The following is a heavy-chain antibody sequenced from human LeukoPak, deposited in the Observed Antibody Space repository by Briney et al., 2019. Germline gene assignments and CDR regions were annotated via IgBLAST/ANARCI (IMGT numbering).Heavy chain of an antibody. CDR1: GYTFTGYY. CDR3: ARDRVGSGWPRPFYFEN. Sequence: GASVKVSCKPSGYTFTGYYLHWVRQAPGQALEWMGWINPNIGATMYAQKFQGRVTMTRDTSISTAYMELNSLRSDDTAVYYCARDRVGSGWPRPFYFENWFQGTLVTVSS. D-gene: IGHD6-19*01. J-gene: IGHJ4*02. V-gene: IGHV1-2*02. CDR2: INPNIGAT.